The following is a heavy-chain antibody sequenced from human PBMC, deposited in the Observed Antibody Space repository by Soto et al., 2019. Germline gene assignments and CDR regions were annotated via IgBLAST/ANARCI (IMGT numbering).Heavy chain of an antibody. CDR3: ARXTRYCRGGSCYSDAFDI. CDR1: GYSFTSYW. CDR2: IYPGDSDT. J-gene: IGHJ3*02. D-gene: IGHD2-15*01. Sequence: GESLKISCKGSGYSFTSYWIGWVRQMPGKGLEWMGIIYPGDSDTRYSPSFQGQVTISADKSISTAYLQWSSLKASDTAMYYCARXTRYCRGGSCYSDAFDIWGQGTMVTVSS. V-gene: IGHV5-51*01.